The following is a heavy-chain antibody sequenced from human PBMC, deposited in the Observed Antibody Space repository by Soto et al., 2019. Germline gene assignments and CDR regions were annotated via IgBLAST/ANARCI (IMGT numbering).Heavy chain of an antibody. J-gene: IGHJ3*01. CDR1: GFNFNTYA. Sequence: EVQVLESGGGLVQPGGSLRLSCAASGFNFNTYAMSWVRQAPGKGLEWVSGISGGGGSIHYVDSVKGRFTISRDNSKNTLYLQMNSRRGEDTAVYYCAKGKSSNYVSHAFDVWGQGTMVTVSS. D-gene: IGHD3-10*02. CDR3: AKGKSSNYVSHAFDV. CDR2: ISGGGGSI. V-gene: IGHV3-23*01.